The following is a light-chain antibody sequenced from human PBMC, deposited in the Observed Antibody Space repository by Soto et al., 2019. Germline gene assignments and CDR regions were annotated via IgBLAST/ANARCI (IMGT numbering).Light chain of an antibody. J-gene: IGKJ1*01. CDR1: QSVSSY. V-gene: IGKV3-15*01. CDR3: QQYNNWPPGRT. Sequence: EIVLTQSPATLSLPPGERATLSCRASQSVSSYLAWYQQKPGQAPRLLISGASTRATGIPARFSGSGSGTEFTLTISSLQSEDFAVYYCQQYNNWPPGRTFGQGTKVAIK. CDR2: GAS.